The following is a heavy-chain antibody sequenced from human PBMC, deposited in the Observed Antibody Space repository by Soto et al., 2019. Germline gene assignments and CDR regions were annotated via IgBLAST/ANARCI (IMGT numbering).Heavy chain of an antibody. D-gene: IGHD3-22*01. J-gene: IGHJ1*01. CDR3: AKLPNPYYYDSSVPNSRAEYFQH. CDR2: ISGSGGST. V-gene: IGHV3-23*01. CDR1: GFTFSSYA. Sequence: EVQLLESGGGLVQPGGSLRLSCAASGFTFSSYAMSWVRQAPGKGLEWVSAISGSGGSTYYADSVKGRFTISRDNSKNQLYLQMNSLRAEDTAVYYCAKLPNPYYYDSSVPNSRAEYFQHWGQGTLVTVSS.